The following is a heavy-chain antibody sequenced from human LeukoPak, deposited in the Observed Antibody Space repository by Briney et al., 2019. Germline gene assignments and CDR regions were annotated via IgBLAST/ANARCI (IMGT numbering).Heavy chain of an antibody. J-gene: IGHJ4*02. Sequence: GGSLRLSCAASGFTFSDYSINWVRQAPGKGLEWVSSISGSGSYVYYADSVKGRFAISRDNAKNSLYLQMNSLRAADTAVYYCARDIPAPGICFDYWGQGTLVTVSS. CDR3: ARDIPAPGICFDY. V-gene: IGHV3-21*01. CDR2: ISGSGSYV. CDR1: GFTFSDYS. D-gene: IGHD6-13*01.